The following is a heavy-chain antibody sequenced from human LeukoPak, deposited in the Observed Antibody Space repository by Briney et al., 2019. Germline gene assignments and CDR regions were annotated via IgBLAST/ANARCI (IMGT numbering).Heavy chain of an antibody. CDR1: GFTFSSYA. V-gene: IGHV3-23*01. CDR3: AKGPCSSTSCYVSGYYYYGMDV. CDR2: ISGSGGST. Sequence: PGGSLRLSCAASGFTFSSYAMSWVRQAPGKGLEWVSAISGSGGSTYYADSVKGRFTISRDNSKNTLYLQMNSLRAEDTAVYYCAKGPCSSTSCYVSGYYYYGMDVWGQGTTVTVSS. D-gene: IGHD2-2*01. J-gene: IGHJ6*02.